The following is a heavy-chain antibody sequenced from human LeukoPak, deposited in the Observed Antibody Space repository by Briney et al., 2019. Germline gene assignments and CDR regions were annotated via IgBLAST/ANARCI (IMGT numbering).Heavy chain of an antibody. CDR3: ARQSLIRITMVRGVTNWFDP. CDR1: GGSISSSSYY. J-gene: IGHJ5*02. Sequence: SETLPLTCTVSGGSISSSSYYWGWIRQPPGKGLEWIGSIYYSGSTYYNPSLKSRVTISVDTSKNQFSLKLSSVTAADTAVYYCARQSLIRITMVRGVTNWFDPWGQGTLVTVSS. D-gene: IGHD3-10*01. CDR2: IYYSGST. V-gene: IGHV4-39*01.